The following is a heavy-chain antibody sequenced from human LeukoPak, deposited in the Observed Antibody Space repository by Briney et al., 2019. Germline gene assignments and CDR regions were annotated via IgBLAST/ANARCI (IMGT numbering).Heavy chain of an antibody. CDR1: GFTFNIYA. CDR2: ITSSGAGT. J-gene: IGHJ4*02. Sequence: PGGSLRLSCAASGFTFNIYAMSWVRQAPGKGLEWVSSITSSGAGTFYADSVKGRFTISRDNSESTLYLQMNSLRAEDTAVYYGAKDRPNYYDSSGHYYRRNGDYWGQGTLVTVSS. CDR3: AKDRPNYYDSSGHYYRRNGDY. D-gene: IGHD3-22*01. V-gene: IGHV3-23*01.